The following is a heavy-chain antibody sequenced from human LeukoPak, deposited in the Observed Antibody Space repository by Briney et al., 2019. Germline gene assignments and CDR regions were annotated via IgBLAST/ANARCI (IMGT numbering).Heavy chain of an antibody. Sequence: GESLKISCKGSGYSFTSYWIAWVRQLPGKGLEWMGIIYPGDSDTRYSPSFQGQVTISADKSINTAYLQWSSLKASDTAMYYCARQRDGYNYYYYMDVWGKGTTVTVSS. CDR2: IYPGDSDT. CDR1: GYSFTSYW. J-gene: IGHJ6*03. V-gene: IGHV5-51*01. D-gene: IGHD5-24*01. CDR3: ARQRDGYNYYYYMDV.